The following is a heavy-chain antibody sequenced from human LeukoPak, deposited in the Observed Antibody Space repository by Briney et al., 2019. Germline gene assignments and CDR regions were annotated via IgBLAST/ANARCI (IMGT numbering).Heavy chain of an antibody. CDR2: INAGNGDT. V-gene: IGHV1-3*01. CDR3: ARARDSNRHLDF. J-gene: IGHJ4*02. D-gene: IGHD6-13*01. Sequence: GASVKVSCKASGYTFTDYAIHWVRQTPGQGLEWMGWINAGNGDTKYSQRLQGRVATSRDTTASSAYMELYGLRSEDTALYYCARARDSNRHLDFWGQGTLVTVSS. CDR1: GYTFTDYA.